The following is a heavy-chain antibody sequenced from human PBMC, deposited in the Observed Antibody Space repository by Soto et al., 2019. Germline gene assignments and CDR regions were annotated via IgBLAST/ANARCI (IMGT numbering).Heavy chain of an antibody. J-gene: IGHJ6*02. D-gene: IGHD6-13*01. CDR2: IYYSGST. CDR1: GGSISSTSYY. V-gene: IGHV4-39*01. Sequence: SETLSLTCTVSGGSISSTSYYWGWIRQPPGKGLEWIGSIYYSGSTYYNPSLKSRVTISVDTSKNQFSLKLNSVTAADTAVYYCARHPTLYSSSWCSPAYYYYGMDVWGQGTTVTVSS. CDR3: ARHPTLYSSSWCSPAYYYYGMDV.